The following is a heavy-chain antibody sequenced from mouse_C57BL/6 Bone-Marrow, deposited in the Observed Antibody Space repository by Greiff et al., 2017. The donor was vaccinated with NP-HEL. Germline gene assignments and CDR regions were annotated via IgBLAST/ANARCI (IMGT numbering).Heavy chain of an antibody. V-gene: IGHV5-4*03. CDR1: GFTFSSYA. J-gene: IGHJ3*01. CDR2: ISDGGSYT. Sequence: EVKLMESGGGLVKPGGSLKLSCAASGFTFSSYAMSWVRQTPEKRLEWVATISDGGSYTYYPDNVKGRFTISRDNAKNNLYLQMSHLKSEDTAMYYCARAYLLLRGFAYWGQGTLVTVSA. D-gene: IGHD1-1*01. CDR3: ARAYLLLRGFAY.